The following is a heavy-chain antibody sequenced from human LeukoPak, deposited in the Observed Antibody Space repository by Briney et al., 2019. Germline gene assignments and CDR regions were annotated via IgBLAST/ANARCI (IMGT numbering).Heavy chain of an antibody. V-gene: IGHV3-48*03. Sequence: GGSLRLSCAASGFAFRSYEMNWVRQAPGKGLEWVSSISSSGSTIYYTDSVKGRFTISRDNAKNSLYLQMDSLRAEDTAVYYCARDYYYLGAFDIWGQGTMVTVSS. D-gene: IGHD3-22*01. CDR3: ARDYYYLGAFDI. J-gene: IGHJ3*02. CDR2: ISSSGSTI. CDR1: GFAFRSYE.